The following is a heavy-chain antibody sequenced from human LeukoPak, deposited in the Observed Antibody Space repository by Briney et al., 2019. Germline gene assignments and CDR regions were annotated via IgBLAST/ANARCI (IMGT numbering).Heavy chain of an antibody. D-gene: IGHD5-18*01. Sequence: GGSLRLSCAASGFTSSDFAIHWVRQAPGEGLEWVSVISYDGNNKYYSDSVKGRFTISRDNSKNMVYLQMNSLRAEDTAVYYCARVGRGYTYKVFYFDYWGQGTLVTVSS. CDR3: ARVGRGYTYKVFYFDY. CDR2: ISYDGNNK. J-gene: IGHJ4*02. V-gene: IGHV3-30*04. CDR1: GFTSSDFA.